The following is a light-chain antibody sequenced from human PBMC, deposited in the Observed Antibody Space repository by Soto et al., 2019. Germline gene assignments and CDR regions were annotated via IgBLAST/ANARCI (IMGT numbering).Light chain of an antibody. CDR3: LQAYNYPLT. V-gene: IGKV1-33*01. Sequence: DIQMTQSPSSLSASVGDRVTITCQASQDISNYLNWYQQKPGKAPKLLIYDASNLETGVPSRFSGSGSGTDFTFTISSLQPEDFATYYCLQAYNYPLTFGGGTKVDIK. J-gene: IGKJ4*01. CDR2: DAS. CDR1: QDISNY.